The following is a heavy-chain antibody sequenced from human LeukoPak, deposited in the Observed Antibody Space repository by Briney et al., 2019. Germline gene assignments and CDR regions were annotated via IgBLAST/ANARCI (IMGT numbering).Heavy chain of an antibody. CDR3: ARRGPYDILTGYYYDY. Sequence: GYSLKISCKGSGNSFTSYLSGWGRPMGGKALESMGIIYPGDSDTRYSPSFQGQVTISADKSISTAYLQWSSLKASDTAMYYCARRGPYDILTGYYYDYWGQGTLVAVSS. CDR2: IYPGDSDT. J-gene: IGHJ4*02. CDR1: GNSFTSYL. D-gene: IGHD3-9*01. V-gene: IGHV5-51*01.